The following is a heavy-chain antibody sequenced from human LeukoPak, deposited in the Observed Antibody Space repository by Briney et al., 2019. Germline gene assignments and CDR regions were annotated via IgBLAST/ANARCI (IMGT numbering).Heavy chain of an antibody. CDR1: GGTFSSYA. V-gene: IGHV1-69*01. CDR3: ARGWELPTSLFDY. Sequence: SVKVSCKASGGTFSSYAISWVRQAPGQGLEWMGGIIPIFGTANYAQKFQGRATITADESTSTAYMELSSLRSEDTAVYYCARGWELPTSLFDYWGQGTLVTVSS. J-gene: IGHJ4*02. D-gene: IGHD1-26*01. CDR2: IIPIFGTA.